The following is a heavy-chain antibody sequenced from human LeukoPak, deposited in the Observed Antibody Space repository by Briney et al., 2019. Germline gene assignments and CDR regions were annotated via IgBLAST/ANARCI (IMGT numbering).Heavy chain of an antibody. D-gene: IGHD5-24*01. J-gene: IGHJ4*02. CDR1: GGSFSSYA. CDR3: ARGASREMATISNNFDY. V-gene: IGHV1-69*13. Sequence: SVKVSCKASGGSFSSYAISWVRHAPGQGLEWMGGIIPIFGTANYAQKFQGRVTITADESTSTAYMELSSLRSEDTAVYYCARGASREMATISNNFDYWGQGTLVTVSS. CDR2: IIPIFGTA.